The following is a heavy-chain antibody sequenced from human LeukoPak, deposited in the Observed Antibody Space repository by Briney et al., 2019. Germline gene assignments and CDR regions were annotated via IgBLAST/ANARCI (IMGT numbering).Heavy chain of an antibody. Sequence: GASVKVSCKASGYTFTGYYMHWVRQAPGQGLEWMGWINPNSGGTNYAQKFQGRVTMTRDTSISTAYMELSRLRSDDTAVYYCAREVVVGVAYYMDVWGKGTTVTVSS. J-gene: IGHJ6*03. CDR3: AREVVVGVAYYMDV. CDR2: INPNSGGT. D-gene: IGHD2-15*01. V-gene: IGHV1-2*02. CDR1: GYTFTGYY.